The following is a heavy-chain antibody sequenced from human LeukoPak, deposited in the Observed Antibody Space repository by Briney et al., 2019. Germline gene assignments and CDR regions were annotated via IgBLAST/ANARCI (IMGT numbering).Heavy chain of an antibody. D-gene: IGHD1-26*01. J-gene: IGHJ5*02. CDR3: ARDRVSGSLNWFDP. V-gene: IGHV4-4*07. CDR2: IYTSGST. CDR1: GGSISSYY. Sequence: TSETLSLACTVSGGSISSYYWSWIRQPAGKGLEWIGRIYTSGSTNYNPSLKSRVTMSVDTSKNQFSLKLSSVTAADTAVYYCARDRVSGSLNWFDPWGQGTLVTVSS.